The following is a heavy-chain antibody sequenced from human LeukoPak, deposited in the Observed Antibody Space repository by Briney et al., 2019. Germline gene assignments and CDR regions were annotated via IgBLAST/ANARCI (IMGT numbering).Heavy chain of an antibody. V-gene: IGHV1-46*01. CDR2: INPSGGST. D-gene: IGHD6-13*01. Sequence: ASVRVSCEPSGYLFTSYYMHWVRQAPRQRLGWMGIINPSGGSTSYAQKFQGRVTMTRDTSTSTVYMELSSLRSEDTAVYYCARDRVGAAASPDYWGQGTLVSVSS. CDR1: GYLFTSYY. J-gene: IGHJ4*02. CDR3: ARDRVGAAASPDY.